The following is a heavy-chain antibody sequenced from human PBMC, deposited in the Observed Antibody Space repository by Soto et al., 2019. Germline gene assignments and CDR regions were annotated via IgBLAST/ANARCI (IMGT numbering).Heavy chain of an antibody. Sequence: SETLSLTCTVSGGSISSYYWSWIRQPPGKGLEWIGYIYYSGSTNYNPSLKSRITITVDTSKNQFTQKLSSVTAADTAVYYCAREAHSYYDFWSFDYWGQGTLVTVS. J-gene: IGHJ4*02. CDR3: AREAHSYYDFWSFDY. CDR2: IYYSGST. V-gene: IGHV4-59*01. CDR1: GGSISSYY. D-gene: IGHD3-3*01.